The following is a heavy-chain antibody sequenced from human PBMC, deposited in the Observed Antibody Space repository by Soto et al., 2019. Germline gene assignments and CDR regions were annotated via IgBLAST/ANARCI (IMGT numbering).Heavy chain of an antibody. D-gene: IGHD6-19*01. J-gene: IGHJ4*02. V-gene: IGHV3-23*01. CDR2: ISGSGGST. Sequence: GGSLRLSCAASGFTFSSYAMGWVRQAPGKGLEWVSAISGSGGSTYYADSVKGRFTISRDNSKNTLYLQMNSLRAEDTAVYYCAKDRPSRLSSAWYPPPVDYWGQGTLVTLSS. CDR3: AKDRPSRLSSAWYPPPVDY. CDR1: GFTFSSYA.